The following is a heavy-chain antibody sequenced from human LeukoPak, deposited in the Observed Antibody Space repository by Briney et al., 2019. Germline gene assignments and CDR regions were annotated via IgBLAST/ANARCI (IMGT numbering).Heavy chain of an antibody. CDR3: ARGADSSGFFWVFDP. V-gene: IGHV1-69*13. J-gene: IGHJ5*02. CDR1: GGTFSSYA. Sequence: GASVKVSCKASGGTFSSYAISWVRQAPGQGLEWMGGIIPIFGTANYAQKFQGRVTITADESTSTAYMELRSLRSDDTAVYYCARGADSSGFFWVFDPWGQGTLVTVSS. D-gene: IGHD3-22*01. CDR2: IIPIFGTA.